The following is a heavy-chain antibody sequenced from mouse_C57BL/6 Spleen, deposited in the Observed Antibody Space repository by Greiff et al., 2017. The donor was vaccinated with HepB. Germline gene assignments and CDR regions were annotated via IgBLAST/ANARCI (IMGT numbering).Heavy chain of an antibody. Sequence: SGAELVRPGSSVKLSCKASGYTFTSYWMDWVKQRPGQGLEWIGNIYPSDSETHYNQKFKDKATLTVDKSSSTAYMQLSSLTSEDSAVYYCARSEYGNPLYFDYWGQGTTLTVSS. D-gene: IGHD2-10*02. CDR1: GYTFTSYW. CDR2: IYPSDSET. J-gene: IGHJ2*01. V-gene: IGHV1-61*01. CDR3: ARSEYGNPLYFDY.